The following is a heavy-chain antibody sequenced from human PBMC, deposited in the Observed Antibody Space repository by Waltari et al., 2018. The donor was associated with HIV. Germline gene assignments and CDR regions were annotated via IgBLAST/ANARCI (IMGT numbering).Heavy chain of an antibody. J-gene: IGHJ4*02. CDR2: ISSSGTYI. CDR1: GFTFSGHT. D-gene: IGHD5-12*01. CDR3: AKVDTHGYLPYN. V-gene: IGHV3-21*01. Sequence: EVQLVESGGGLVKPGGSLRLSCAASGFTFSGHTRNWVRQAPGKGLEWVSSISSSGTYIYYVDSVQGRFTISRDNAKNSLYLQMNSLRGEDTAIYYCAKVDTHGYLPYNWGQGTLVTVSS.